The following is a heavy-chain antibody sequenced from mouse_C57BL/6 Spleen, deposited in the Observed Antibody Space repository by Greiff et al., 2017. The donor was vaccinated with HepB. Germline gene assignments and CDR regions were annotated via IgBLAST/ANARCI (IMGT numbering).Heavy chain of an antibody. J-gene: IGHJ3*01. CDR2: IYPSDSET. V-gene: IGHV1-61*01. CDR3: ARGGSRGGCAY. Sequence: VQLQQSGAELVRPGSSVKLSCKASGYTFTSYWMDWVKQRPGQGLEWIGNIYPSDSETHYNQKFKDKATLTVDKSSSTAYMQLSSLTSEDSAVYYCARGGSRGGCAYWGQGTLVTVSA. D-gene: IGHD1-1*02. CDR1: GYTFTSYW.